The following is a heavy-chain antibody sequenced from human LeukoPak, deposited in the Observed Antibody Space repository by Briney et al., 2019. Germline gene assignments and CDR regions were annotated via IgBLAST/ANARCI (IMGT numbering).Heavy chain of an antibody. D-gene: IGHD5-18*01. Sequence: PGGSLRLSCAASGFTVSSNYMSWVRQAPGKGLEWVSVIYSGGSTYYADSVKGRFTISRDNSKNTLYLQMNSLRAEDTAVYYCAKDRQLWTDYFDYWGQGTLVTVSS. V-gene: IGHV3-66*01. CDR1: GFTVSSNY. CDR2: IYSGGST. CDR3: AKDRQLWTDYFDY. J-gene: IGHJ4*02.